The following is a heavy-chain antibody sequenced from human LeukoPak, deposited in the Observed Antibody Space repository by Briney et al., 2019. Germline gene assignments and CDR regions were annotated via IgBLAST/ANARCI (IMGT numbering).Heavy chain of an antibody. J-gene: IGHJ3*02. V-gene: IGHV1-2*06. Sequence: LEWMGRINPNSGGTNYAQKFQGRVTMTRDTSISTAYMELSRLRSDDTAVYYCARDLAAFDIWGQGTMVTVSS. CDR2: INPNSGGT. CDR3: ARDLAAFDI.